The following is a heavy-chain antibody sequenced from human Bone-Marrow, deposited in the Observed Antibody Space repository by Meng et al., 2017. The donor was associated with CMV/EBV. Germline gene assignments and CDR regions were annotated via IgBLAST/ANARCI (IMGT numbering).Heavy chain of an antibody. J-gene: IGHJ6*02. D-gene: IGHD2-15*01. CDR3: AREPIVVVVAATPHRYYGMDV. CDR1: GGSMSDYY. CDR2: IYSSGST. Sequence: SETLSLTCIVSGGSMSDYYWSWIRQPPGKGLEWIGNIYSSGSTKYDPSLKSRVTMSIDTSKNQLSLKLGSVTAADTAVYYCAREPIVVVVAATPHRYYGMDVWGQGTTVTVSS. V-gene: IGHV4-59*01.